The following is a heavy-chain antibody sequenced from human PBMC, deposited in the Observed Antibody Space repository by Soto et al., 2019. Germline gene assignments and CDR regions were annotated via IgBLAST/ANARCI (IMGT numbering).Heavy chain of an antibody. Sequence: GESLRLSCVASGFTFSSYSMNWVRQAPGKGLEWVSSISSSSSYIYYADSVKGRFTISRDNAKNSLYLQMNRLRAEDTAVYYCARDLYYDSSGYFFYWGKGTPVTDSS. J-gene: IGHJ4*02. D-gene: IGHD3-22*01. CDR2: ISSSSSYI. V-gene: IGHV3-21*01. CDR1: GFTFSSYS. CDR3: ARDLYYDSSGYFFY.